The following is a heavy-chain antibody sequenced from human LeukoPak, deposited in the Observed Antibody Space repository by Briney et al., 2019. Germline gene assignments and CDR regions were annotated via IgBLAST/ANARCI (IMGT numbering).Heavy chain of an antibody. CDR2: IRYDGSNK. CDR1: GFTFSSYG. Sequence: GGSLRLSCAASGFTFSSYGMHWVRQAPGKGLEWVAFIRYDGSNKYYADSVKGRFTISRDNSKNTLYLQMNSLRAEDTAVYYCAKDKTVAGTWNYYFDYWGQGTLVTVSS. D-gene: IGHD6-19*01. J-gene: IGHJ4*02. V-gene: IGHV3-30*02. CDR3: AKDKTVAGTWNYYFDY.